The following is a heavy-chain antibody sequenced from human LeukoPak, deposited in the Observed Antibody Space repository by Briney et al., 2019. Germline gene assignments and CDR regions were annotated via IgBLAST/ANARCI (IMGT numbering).Heavy chain of an antibody. V-gene: IGHV4-39*07. CDR1: GGFISNSNYY. J-gene: IGHJ4*02. D-gene: IGHD3-3*01. CDR3: ARVQDYDFWSGYFDY. Sequence: SETLSLTCTVSGGFISNSNYYWGWIRQPPGKGLDWIGSVYYTGRTYYNSALNSRVTISIDTAKNQFSLNLSSVTAADTAVYYCARVQDYDFWSGYFDYWGQGTLVTVSS. CDR2: VYYTGRT.